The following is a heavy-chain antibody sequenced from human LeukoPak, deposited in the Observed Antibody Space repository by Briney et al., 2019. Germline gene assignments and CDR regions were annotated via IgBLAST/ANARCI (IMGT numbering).Heavy chain of an antibody. CDR3: AKRTGYSSGWYYFDY. J-gene: IGHJ4*02. CDR1: GFTFSSYA. Sequence: GGSLRLSCAASGFTFSSYAMSWVRQAPGKGLEWVSAISGSGGSTYYADSVKGRFTISRDNSKNTLYLQMNSLRAEDTAVYYCAKRTGYSSGWYYFDYWGQGTLVTVSS. D-gene: IGHD6-19*01. V-gene: IGHV3-23*01. CDR2: ISGSGGST.